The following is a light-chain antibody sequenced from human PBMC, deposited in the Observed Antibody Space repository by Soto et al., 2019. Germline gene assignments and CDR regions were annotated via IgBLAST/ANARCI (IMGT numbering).Light chain of an antibody. CDR2: AAS. Sequence: EIVLTQSPAALALSSGGRATLSCRASQSVSTSLVWYQQKPGQAPRLLIYAASNRATGIPARFSGSGSGTDFTLTISSLEPEDFGVYYCQQRSNWPLTFGGGTKVDI. CDR3: QQRSNWPLT. J-gene: IGKJ4*01. V-gene: IGKV3-11*01. CDR1: QSVSTS.